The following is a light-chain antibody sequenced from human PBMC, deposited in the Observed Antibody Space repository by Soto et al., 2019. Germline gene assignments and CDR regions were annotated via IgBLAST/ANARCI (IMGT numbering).Light chain of an antibody. Sequence: EIVLTQSPGTLSLSPGERATLSCRASQSVSSSYVAWYQHIPGQTPRLLIYGASTRATGIPDRFSGSGAGAYFNLTISRLEPADFGVYYCQQYGSSHTFGQGTRLEIK. CDR3: QQYGSSHT. CDR2: GAS. CDR1: QSVSSSY. V-gene: IGKV3-20*01. J-gene: IGKJ5*01.